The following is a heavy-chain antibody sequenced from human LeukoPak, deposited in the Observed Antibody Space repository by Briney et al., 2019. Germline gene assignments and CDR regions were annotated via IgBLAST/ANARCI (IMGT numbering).Heavy chain of an antibody. J-gene: IGHJ6*02. CDR3: ARCLRGSYYYYGMDV. Sequence: PGGSLRLSCAASGFTFSSYSMNWVRQAPGKGLEWVSSISSSSSYIYYADSVKGRFTISRDNAKNSLYLQMNSLRAEDTALYHCARCLRGSYYYYGMDVWGQGTTVTVSS. V-gene: IGHV3-21*04. CDR1: GFTFSSYS. CDR2: ISSSSSYI. D-gene: IGHD1-26*01.